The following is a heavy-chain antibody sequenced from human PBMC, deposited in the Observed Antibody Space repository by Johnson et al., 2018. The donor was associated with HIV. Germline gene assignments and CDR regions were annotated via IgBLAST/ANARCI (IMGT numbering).Heavy chain of an antibody. CDR1: GFTFSSYG. CDR2: ISYDGSNK. J-gene: IGHJ3*02. D-gene: IGHD3-16*01. CDR3: ARPFLLWGGSAFDI. Sequence: QVQLVESGGGVVQPGRSLRLSCAASGFTFSSYGMHWVRQAPGKGLEWVAVISYDGSNKYYADSVKGRFTISRDNSKNTLYLQMNSLRAEDTAVYYCARPFLLWGGSAFDIWGQGTMVTVSS. V-gene: IGHV3-30*03.